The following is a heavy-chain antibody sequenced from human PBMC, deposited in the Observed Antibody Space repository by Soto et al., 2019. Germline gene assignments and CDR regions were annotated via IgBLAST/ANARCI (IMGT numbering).Heavy chain of an antibody. CDR1: GGTFSSYA. CDR2: IIPIFGTA. Sequence: GASVKVSCKASGGTFSSYAISWVRQAPGQGLEWMGGIIPIFGTANYAQKFQGRVTITADESTSTAYMELSSLRSEDTAVYYCARQLDGTAFYYYYGMDVWGQGTTVTVSS. CDR3: ARQLDGTAFYYYYGMDV. V-gene: IGHV1-69*13. J-gene: IGHJ6*02. D-gene: IGHD5-18*01.